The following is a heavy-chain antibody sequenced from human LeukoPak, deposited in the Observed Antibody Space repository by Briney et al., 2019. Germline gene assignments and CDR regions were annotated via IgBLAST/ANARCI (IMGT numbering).Heavy chain of an antibody. J-gene: IGHJ4*02. Sequence: GGSLRLSCAASGFTFSDYYMSWIRQAPGKGREWISYITNSGTTIYYADTVNGRFTISSDNANTSLYLQMNSLRAEDTAVYYCAREGYYDSSGYGVGYWGQGTLVTVSS. CDR3: AREGYYDSSGYGVGY. CDR2: ITNSGTTI. D-gene: IGHD3-22*01. CDR1: GFTFSDYY. V-gene: IGHV3-11*01.